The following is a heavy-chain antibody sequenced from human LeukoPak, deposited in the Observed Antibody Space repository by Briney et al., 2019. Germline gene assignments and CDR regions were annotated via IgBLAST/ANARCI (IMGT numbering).Heavy chain of an antibody. V-gene: IGHV3-23*01. CDR1: GFTFSSYA. CDR2: ISGSGGST. CDR3: AKVVGSWSNYYYYGMDV. J-gene: IGHJ6*02. Sequence: PGGSLRLFCAASGFTFSSYAMSWVRQAPGKGLEWVSAISGSGGSTYYADSVKGRFTISRDNSKNTLYLQMNSLRAEDTAVYYCAKVVGSWSNYYYYGMDVWGQGTTVTVSS. D-gene: IGHD6-13*01.